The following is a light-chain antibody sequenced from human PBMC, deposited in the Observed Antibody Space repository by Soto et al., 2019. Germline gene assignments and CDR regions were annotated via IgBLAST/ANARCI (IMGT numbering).Light chain of an antibody. Sequence: QYVLTQPRSVSGSPGQSVTISCTGTSSDVGGYNYVSWYQQHPGKAPKFMIYDVSERPSGVPDRFSGSKSGNTASLTISGLQAEDEADYYCCSYAGSYTLVFGGGTKLTVL. CDR1: SSDVGGYNY. CDR2: DVS. V-gene: IGLV2-11*01. J-gene: IGLJ2*01. CDR3: CSYAGSYTLV.